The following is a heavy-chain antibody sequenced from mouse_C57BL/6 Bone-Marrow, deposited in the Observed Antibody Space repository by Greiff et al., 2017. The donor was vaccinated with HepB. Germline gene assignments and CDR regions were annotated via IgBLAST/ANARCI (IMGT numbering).Heavy chain of an antibody. Sequence: QVQLQQSGAELMKPGASVKLSCKATGYTFTGYWIEWVKQRPGHGLEWIGEILPGSGSTNYNEKFKGKATFTADTSSNTAYMKLSSLTTAESAIYDCASQGGSFNWARFAYWGQGNLVTVSA. CDR1: GYTFTGYW. V-gene: IGHV1-9*01. CDR2: ILPGSGST. D-gene: IGHD4-1*02. CDR3: ASQGGSFNWARFAY. J-gene: IGHJ3*01.